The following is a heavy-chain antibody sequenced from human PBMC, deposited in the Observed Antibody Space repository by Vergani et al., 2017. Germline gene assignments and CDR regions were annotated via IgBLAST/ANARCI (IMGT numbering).Heavy chain of an antibody. J-gene: IGHJ4*02. D-gene: IGHD3-16*01. CDR3: AKHFRGWGIDY. Sequence: QVQLVESGGGVVQPGGSLRLSCAASGFTFNSYGMHWVRQAPGKGLEWVASIRSDESRRYYADSVKGRFTLSRDFSKNTLYLQMNSLRTDDTATYYCAKHFRGWGIDYWGQGTQVIVSS. CDR2: IRSDESRR. CDR1: GFTFNSYG. V-gene: IGHV3-30*02.